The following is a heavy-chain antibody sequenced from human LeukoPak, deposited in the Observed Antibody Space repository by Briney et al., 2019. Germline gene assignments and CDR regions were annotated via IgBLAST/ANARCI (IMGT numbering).Heavy chain of an antibody. CDR1: GGSISSGGYY. J-gene: IGHJ5*02. Sequence: ASETLSLTCTVSGGSISSGGYYWSWIRQHPGKGLEWIGYIYYSGSTYYNPSLKSRVTISVDTSKNQFSLKLSSVTAADTAVYYCARHGRERRGWFDPWGQGTLVTVSS. V-gene: IGHV4-31*03. CDR3: ARHGRERRGWFDP. CDR2: IYYSGST.